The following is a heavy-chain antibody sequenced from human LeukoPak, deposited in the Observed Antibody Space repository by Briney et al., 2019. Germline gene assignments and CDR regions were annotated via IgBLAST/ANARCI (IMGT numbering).Heavy chain of an antibody. Sequence: GGSLRLSCAASGFTFSSYGMHWVRQAPGKGLEWVANIKQDGSEKYYVDSVKGRFAISRDNAKNSLYLQMNSLRAEDTAVYYCARGLPAHNMYSYGMGVWGQGTTVAVSS. J-gene: IGHJ6*02. D-gene: IGHD2-2*01. V-gene: IGHV3-7*04. CDR1: GFTFSSYG. CDR3: ARGLPAHNMYSYGMGV. CDR2: IKQDGSEK.